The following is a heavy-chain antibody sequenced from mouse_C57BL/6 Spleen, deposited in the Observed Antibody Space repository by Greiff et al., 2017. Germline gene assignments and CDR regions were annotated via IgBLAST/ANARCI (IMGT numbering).Heavy chain of an antibody. J-gene: IGHJ4*01. CDR1: GYTFTSYW. CDR2: IDPSDSYT. V-gene: IGHV1-69*01. D-gene: IGHD2-10*02. CDR3: ARGVWDYAMDY. Sequence: QVQLKQPGAELVMPGASVKLSCKASGYTFTSYWMHWVKQRPGQGLEWIGEIDPSDSYTNYNQKFKGKSTLTVDKSSSTAYMQLSSLTSEDSAVYYCARGVWDYAMDYWGQGTSVTVSS.